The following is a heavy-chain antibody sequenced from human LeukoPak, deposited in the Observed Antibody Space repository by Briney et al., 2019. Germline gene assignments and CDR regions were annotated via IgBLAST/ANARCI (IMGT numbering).Heavy chain of an antibody. CDR1: GDSLNGHY. D-gene: IGHD1-1*01. V-gene: IGHV4-4*08. Sequence: SETLSLTCTLSGDSLNGHYWSWIRQPPGKRLEWIGDIHNKGSTNYNPSFKRRVTISVDTSKNPLSLNLSSVLAADTAIYYCARRDTGWNHCDYRGQGILVTVSS. CDR3: ARRDTGWNHCDY. CDR2: IHNKGST. J-gene: IGHJ4*02.